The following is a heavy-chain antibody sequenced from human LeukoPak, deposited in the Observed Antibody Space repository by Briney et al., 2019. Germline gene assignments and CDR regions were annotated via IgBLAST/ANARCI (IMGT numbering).Heavy chain of an antibody. CDR2: ISAYNGNT. J-gene: IGHJ5*02. CDR1: GYTFTSYG. V-gene: IGHV1-18*01. CDR3: ARGGLVVVVAATPSTTPGLLHWLDP. Sequence: ASVKVSCKASGYTFTSYGISWVRQAPGQGLEWMGWISAYNGNTKYAQKVLGPVTMTTDTSTSTAYMELRGLRSDDTAVYYCARGGLVVVVAATPSTTPGLLHWLDPWGQGTLVSVSS. D-gene: IGHD2-15*01.